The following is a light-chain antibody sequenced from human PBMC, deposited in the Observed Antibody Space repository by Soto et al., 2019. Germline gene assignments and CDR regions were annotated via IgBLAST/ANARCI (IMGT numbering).Light chain of an antibody. CDR1: QSISSH. CDR2: AAS. CDR3: QHSHSTPLT. Sequence: DIQMTQSPSSLSASVGDRVTITCRASQSISSHLNWYQQKPGKAPKLLIYAASSLQSGVPSRFSGSGSGTDFTLTISSLQPEDFANYSCQHSHSTPLTFGGGTKVEIK. J-gene: IGKJ4*01. V-gene: IGKV1-39*01.